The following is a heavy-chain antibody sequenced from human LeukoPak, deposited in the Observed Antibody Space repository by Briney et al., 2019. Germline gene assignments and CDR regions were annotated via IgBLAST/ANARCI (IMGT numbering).Heavy chain of an antibody. D-gene: IGHD6-19*01. CDR3: ARIAVAGTSDY. CDR1: GFTFSSYS. Sequence: GGPLRLSCAASGFTFSSYSMKWVRQAPGGGLEGVASISSSSNYIHYADVEEGLYTISRDNTTNSRYLRMNSLRAEDTAVYYCARIAVAGTSDYWGQGTLVTVSS. CDR2: ISSSSNYI. V-gene: IGHV3-21*01. J-gene: IGHJ4*02.